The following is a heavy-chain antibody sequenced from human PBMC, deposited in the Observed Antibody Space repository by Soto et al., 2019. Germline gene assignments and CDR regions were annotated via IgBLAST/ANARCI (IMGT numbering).Heavy chain of an antibody. CDR3: TRLIVYYYGSGSYYYYGMDV. V-gene: IGHV3-73*01. D-gene: IGHD3-10*01. CDR1: GFTFSGSA. Sequence: GGSLRLSCAASGFTFSGSAMHWVRQASGKGLEWVGRIRSKANSYATAYAASVKGRFTISRDDSKNTAYLQMNSLKTEDTAVYYCTRLIVYYYGSGSYYYYGMDVWGQGTTVTVSS. J-gene: IGHJ6*02. CDR2: IRSKANSYAT.